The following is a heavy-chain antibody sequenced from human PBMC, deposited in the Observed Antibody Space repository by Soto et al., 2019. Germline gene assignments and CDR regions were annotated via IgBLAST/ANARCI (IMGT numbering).Heavy chain of an antibody. V-gene: IGHV3-23*01. D-gene: IGHD3-22*01. CDR2: ISGSGGST. CDR1: GFTFSSYA. J-gene: IGHJ6*02. CDR3: ARDLYYYDSSGYLYYYYGMDV. Sequence: GGSLRLSXAASGFTFSSYAMSWVRQAPGKGLEWVSAISGSGGSTYYADSVKGRFTISRDNAKNSLYLQMNSLRDEDTAVYYCARDLYYYDSSGYLYYYYGMDVWGQGTTVTVSS.